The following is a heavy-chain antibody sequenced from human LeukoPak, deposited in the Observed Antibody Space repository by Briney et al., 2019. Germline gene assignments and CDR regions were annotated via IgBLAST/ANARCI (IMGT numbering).Heavy chain of an antibody. D-gene: IGHD4-17*01. CDR2: ISGSGGST. V-gene: IGHV3-23*01. CDR1: GFTFSYYA. CDR3: VKDRYGDLDY. Sequence: GGSLRLSCAASGFTFSYYAMSWVRQAPGKGLEWVSAISGSGGSTYYADSVKGRFTISRDNSKNTVYLQMNSLRADDTAMYYCVKDRYGDLDYWGQGTLVTVSS. J-gene: IGHJ4*02.